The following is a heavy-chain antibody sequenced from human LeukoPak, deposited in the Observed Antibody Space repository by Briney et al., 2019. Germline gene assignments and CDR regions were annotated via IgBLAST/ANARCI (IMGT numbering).Heavy chain of an antibody. J-gene: IGHJ3*02. CDR2: ISGSGSTI. Sequence: GGSLRLSCAASGFTFSSYAMSWVRQAPGKGLEWVSAISGSGSTIYYADSVKGRFTISRDNAKNSLYLQMNSLRAEDTAVYYCAGLGMMGAPDIWGQGTMVTVSS. CDR1: GFTFSSYA. CDR3: AGLGMMGAPDI. V-gene: IGHV3-23*01. D-gene: IGHD1-26*01.